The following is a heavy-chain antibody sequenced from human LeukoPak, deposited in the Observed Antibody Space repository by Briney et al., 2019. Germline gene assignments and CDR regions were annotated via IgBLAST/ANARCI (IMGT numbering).Heavy chain of an antibody. CDR1: GGSFSGSY. J-gene: IGHJ4*02. CDR2: INHSGTT. V-gene: IGHV4-34*01. CDR3: AREEVGARPYFDY. Sequence: PSETLSLTCGVYGGSFSGSYWTWIRQSPGKGLEWIGEINHSGTTNYNPSLKSRLTMSVDTSKKEFSLRLNSVTTADTAVYFCAREEVGARPYFDYWGQGTLVTVSS. D-gene: IGHD1-26*01.